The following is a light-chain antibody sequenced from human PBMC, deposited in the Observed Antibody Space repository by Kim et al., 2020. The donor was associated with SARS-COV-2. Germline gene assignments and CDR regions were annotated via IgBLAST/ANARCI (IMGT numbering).Light chain of an antibody. V-gene: IGLV3-19*01. CDR2: GKN. CDR3: NSRDSNDNVV. J-gene: IGLJ2*01. CDR1: SLRSYY. Sequence: LGQTVRSTGQGDSLRSYYATWYQQKPGQAPILVIYGKNNRPSGIPDRFSGSSSGNTASLTITGTQAGDEADYYCNSRDSNDNVVFGGGTKLTVL.